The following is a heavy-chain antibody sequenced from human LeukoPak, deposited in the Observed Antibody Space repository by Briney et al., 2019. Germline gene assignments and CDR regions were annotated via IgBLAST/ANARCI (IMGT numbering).Heavy chain of an antibody. CDR1: GDSITSYY. CDR2: VYYRGAT. Sequence: SETLSLTCTVSGDSITSYYWNWLRQPPGKAVEWIGYVYYRGATNYNPSLKTRVTTSIDTSKKQFSLQLSSVTAAETAVYFCAGVFSGRRPFELWGKGTLVTVSS. CDR3: AGVFSGRRPFEL. D-gene: IGHD3-10*01. V-gene: IGHV4-59*01. J-gene: IGHJ4*02.